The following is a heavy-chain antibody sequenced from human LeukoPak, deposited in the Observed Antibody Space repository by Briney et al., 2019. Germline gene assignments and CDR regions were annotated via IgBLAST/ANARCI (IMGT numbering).Heavy chain of an antibody. Sequence: GASVKVSCKASRYTFTSYGISWVRQAPGQGLERMGWISAYNGNTTYAQKLQGRVTMTTDTSTSTAYMELRSMRSDDTAVYYCARDYSIMITFGGVTVDPSFDYWGQGTLVAVSS. J-gene: IGHJ4*02. CDR2: ISAYNGNT. D-gene: IGHD3-16*02. V-gene: IGHV1-18*01. CDR1: RYTFTSYG. CDR3: ARDYSIMITFGGVTVDPSFDY.